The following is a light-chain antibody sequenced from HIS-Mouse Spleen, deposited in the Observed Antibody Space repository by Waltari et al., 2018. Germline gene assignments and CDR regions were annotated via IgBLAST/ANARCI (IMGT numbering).Light chain of an antibody. Sequence: QSALTQPASVSGSPGQSLTISCTGTSRDVCSSNLVPWYHQHPGKAPKLMTYEGSKRPSGVSNRFSGSKSGNTASLTISGLQAEDEADYYCCSYAGSSTVVFGGGTKLTVL. CDR1: SRDVCSSNL. J-gene: IGLJ2*01. CDR3: CSYAGSSTVV. V-gene: IGLV2-23*01. CDR2: EGS.